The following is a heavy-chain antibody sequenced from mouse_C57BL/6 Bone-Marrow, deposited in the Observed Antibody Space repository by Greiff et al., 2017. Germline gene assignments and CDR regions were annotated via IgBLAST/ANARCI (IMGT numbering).Heavy chain of an antibody. CDR1: GYSFTSYY. Sequence: QVQLQQSGPELVKPGASVKISCKASGYSFTSYYIHWVKQRPGQGLEWIGWIYPGSGNTKYNEKFKGKATLTADTSSSTAYMQLSRLTSEDSAFYYCARRGVTGTRYFDYWGQGTTLTVSS. V-gene: IGHV1-66*01. CDR2: IYPGSGNT. J-gene: IGHJ2*01. D-gene: IGHD4-1*01. CDR3: ARRGVTGTRYFDY.